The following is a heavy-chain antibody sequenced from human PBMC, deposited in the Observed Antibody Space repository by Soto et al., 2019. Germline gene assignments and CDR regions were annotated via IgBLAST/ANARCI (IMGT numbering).Heavy chain of an antibody. J-gene: IGHJ4*02. CDR1: GYTFTSYD. D-gene: IGHD6-13*01. Sequence: QVQLVQSGAEVKKPGASVKVSCKASGYTFTSYDINWVRQATGQGLEWMGWMNPNSGNTGYAQKFQGRVTMTRNTSISTAYMELSSLRSADTAVYYCAREPAAATGFDYWGQGTLVTVSS. CDR2: MNPNSGNT. V-gene: IGHV1-8*01. CDR3: AREPAAATGFDY.